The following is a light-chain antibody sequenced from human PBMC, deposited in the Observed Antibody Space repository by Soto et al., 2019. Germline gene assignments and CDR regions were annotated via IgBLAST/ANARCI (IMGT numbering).Light chain of an antibody. J-gene: IGKJ4*01. CDR1: QSLLYRSNNKNY. CDR3: QQYYTTPLT. Sequence: DIVMTQSPPSPAVSLGERATINCKSSQSLLYRSNNKNYLAWYQHKPGQPPKLLIYWASTRESGVPDRFSGSGSGTDFTLTISSLQAEDVAIYCCQQYYTTPLTFGGGTKVEIK. CDR2: WAS. V-gene: IGKV4-1*01.